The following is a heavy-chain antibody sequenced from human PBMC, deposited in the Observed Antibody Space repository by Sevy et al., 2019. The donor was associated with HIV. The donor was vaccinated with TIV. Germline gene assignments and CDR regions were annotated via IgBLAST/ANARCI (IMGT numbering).Heavy chain of an antibody. CDR1: GGSFSGYY. CDR3: ARARYGGSEVITGYYYYGMDV. J-gene: IGHJ6*02. D-gene: IGHD3-22*01. V-gene: IGHV4-34*01. Sequence: SETLSLTCAVYGGSFSGYYWSWIRQPPGKGLEWIGEINHSGSTNYNPSLKSRVTISVDTSKNQFSLKLSSVTAADTAVYYCARARYGGSEVITGYYYYGMDVWGQGTTVTVSS. CDR2: INHSGST.